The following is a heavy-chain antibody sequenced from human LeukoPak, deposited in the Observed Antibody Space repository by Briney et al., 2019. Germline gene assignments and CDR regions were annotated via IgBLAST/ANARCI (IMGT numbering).Heavy chain of an antibody. D-gene: IGHD2-15*01. CDR1: GGSISSSSYY. CDR2: IYHSGST. Sequence: PSETLSLTCTVSGGSISSSSYYWGWIRQPPGKGLEWIGSIYHSGSTYYNPSLKSRVTISVDTSKNQFSLKLSSVTAADTAVYYCAEAGHCSGGSCQGLGNWGQGTLVTVSS. CDR3: AEAGHCSGGSCQGLGN. V-gene: IGHV4-39*07. J-gene: IGHJ4*02.